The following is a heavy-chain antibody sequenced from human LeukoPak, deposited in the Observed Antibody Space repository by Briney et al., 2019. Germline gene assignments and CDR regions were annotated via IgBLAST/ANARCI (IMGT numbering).Heavy chain of an antibody. J-gene: IGHJ6*03. V-gene: IGHV3-33*06. CDR1: GFTFSSYG. CDR3: TKGYCSSTSCYTSGSYYYMDV. Sequence: PGRSLRLSCAASGFTFSSYGMHWVRQAPGKGLEWVAVIWYDGSNKYYADSVKGQFTISRDNSKNTLYLQMNSLRAEDTAVYYCTKGYCSSTSCYTSGSYYYMDVWGKGTTVTVSS. D-gene: IGHD2-2*02. CDR2: IWYDGSNK.